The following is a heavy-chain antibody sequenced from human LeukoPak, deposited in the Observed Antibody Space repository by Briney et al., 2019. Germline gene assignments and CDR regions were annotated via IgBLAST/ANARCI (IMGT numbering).Heavy chain of an antibody. D-gene: IGHD2-2*02. Sequence: ASVKVSCKASGGTFSSYAISWVRQAPGQGLEWMGGIIPIFGTANYAQKFQGRVTITTDESTSTAYMELSSLRSEDTAVYYCASPAGRYCSSTSCYNRFDCWGQGTLVTVSS. V-gene: IGHV1-69*05. CDR3: ASPAGRYCSSTSCYNRFDC. CDR1: GGTFSSYA. J-gene: IGHJ4*02. CDR2: IIPIFGTA.